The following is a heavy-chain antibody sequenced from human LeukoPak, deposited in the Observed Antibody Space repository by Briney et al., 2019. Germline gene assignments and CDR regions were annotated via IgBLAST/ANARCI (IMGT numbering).Heavy chain of an antibody. CDR3: ASRGPLDPSNTVTTSYYYYGMDV. Sequence: ASVKVSCKASGYTFTSYYMHWVRQAPGQGLEWMGIINPSGGSTSYAQKFQGRVTMARDTSTSTVYMELSSLRSEDTAVYYCASRGPLDPSNTVTTSYYYYGMDVWGQGTTVTVSS. D-gene: IGHD4-17*01. V-gene: IGHV1-46*01. CDR2: INPSGGST. J-gene: IGHJ6*02. CDR1: GYTFTSYY.